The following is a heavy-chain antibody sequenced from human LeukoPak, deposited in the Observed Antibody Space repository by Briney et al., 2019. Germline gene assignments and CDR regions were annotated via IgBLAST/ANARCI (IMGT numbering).Heavy chain of an antibody. J-gene: IGHJ4*02. D-gene: IGHD3-22*01. CDR3: ARNYQDTSGYYYRDS. Sequence: PSETLSLTCAVSGYSISSSNWWGWIRQPPGKGLEWIGYIYYSGSTYYNPSLKSRVTMSVDTSRNQFSLKLSSVTAVGTAVYYCARNYQDTSGYYYRDSWGQGTLVTVSS. V-gene: IGHV4-28*01. CDR1: GYSISSSNW. CDR2: IYYSGST.